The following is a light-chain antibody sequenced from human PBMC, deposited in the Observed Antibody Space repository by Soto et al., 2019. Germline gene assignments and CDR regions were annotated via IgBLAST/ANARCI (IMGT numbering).Light chain of an antibody. Sequence: QSVLTQSPSASASLGASVKLTCTLTNGHSSYAIAWHQQQPEKGPRYLMKLNSDGSHSKGDGIPDRFSGSSSGAERYLTISSLQSEDEADYYCQTWVTGIQVFGGGTKLTVL. CDR3: QTWVTGIQV. CDR2: LNSDGSH. J-gene: IGLJ3*02. V-gene: IGLV4-69*01. CDR1: NGHSSYA.